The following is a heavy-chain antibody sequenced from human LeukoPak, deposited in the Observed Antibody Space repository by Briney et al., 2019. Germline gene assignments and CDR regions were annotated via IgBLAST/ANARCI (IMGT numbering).Heavy chain of an antibody. D-gene: IGHD1-26*01. V-gene: IGHV3-21*01. J-gene: IGHJ4*02. Sequence: GGSLRLSCAASVFTFSSYSMIWVRHARGEGLEWVSSISSSSSYIYYADSVKGRFTISRENAKNSLYLQMNSLRAEDAAVYYCERGSGSYTCWGQGTLVTVSS. CDR1: VFTFSSYS. CDR2: ISSSSSYI. CDR3: ERGSGSYTC.